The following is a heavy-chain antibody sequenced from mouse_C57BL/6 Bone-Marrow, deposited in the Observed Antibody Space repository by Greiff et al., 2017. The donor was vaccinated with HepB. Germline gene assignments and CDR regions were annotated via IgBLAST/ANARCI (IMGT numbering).Heavy chain of an antibody. CDR2: IDPETGGT. Sequence: VQLQQSGAELVRPGASVTLSCKASGYTFTDYEMHWVKQTPVHGLEWIGAIDPETGGTAYNQKFKGKAILTADKSSSTAYMGLRSLTSEDSAVDYCTRGGSSPAWFAYWGQGTLVTVSA. V-gene: IGHV1-15*01. J-gene: IGHJ3*01. CDR1: GYTFTDYE. CDR3: TRGGSSPAWFAY. D-gene: IGHD1-1*01.